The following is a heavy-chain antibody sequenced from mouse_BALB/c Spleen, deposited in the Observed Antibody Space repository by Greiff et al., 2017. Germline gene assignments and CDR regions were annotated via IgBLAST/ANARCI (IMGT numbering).Heavy chain of an antibody. V-gene: IGHV14-3*02. CDR1: GFNIKDTY. CDR2: IDPANGNT. D-gene: IGHD1-2*01. J-gene: IGHJ4*01. Sequence: EVQLQESGAELVKPGASVKLSCTASGFNIKDTYMHWVKQRPEQGLEWIGRIDPANGNTKYDPKFQGKATITADTSSNTAYLQLSSLTSEDTAVYYCAVPLLRIRDYYAMDYWGQGTSVTVSS. CDR3: AVPLLRIRDYYAMDY.